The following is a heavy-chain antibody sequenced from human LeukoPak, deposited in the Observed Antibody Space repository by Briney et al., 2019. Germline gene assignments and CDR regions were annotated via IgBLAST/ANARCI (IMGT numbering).Heavy chain of an antibody. CDR3: VSTSTWLAFHI. CDR1: GGSVSSSF. Sequence: PSETLSPSCTVSGGSVSSSFWSWIQQPPGKGLEWIGNIYSGGTANYDPSLESRATVSLDSSKNHFSLNLNSVTAADTAIYYCVSTSTWLAFHIWGPGTMVTVSS. J-gene: IGHJ3*02. CDR2: IYSGGTA. V-gene: IGHV4-59*08. D-gene: IGHD5/OR15-5a*01.